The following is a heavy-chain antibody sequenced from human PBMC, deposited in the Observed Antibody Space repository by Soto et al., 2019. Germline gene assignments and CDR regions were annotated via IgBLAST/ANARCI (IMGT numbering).Heavy chain of an antibody. CDR3: ATSYGSGYRAFDS. J-gene: IGHJ4*02. Sequence: QVQLVQSGADVQRPGSSVRVSCKASGDPFNFYSINWVRQAPGLGLQWMGRINPILSMSNYAPRFQGRVTMTADKSTSTAYMELSSLSSEDTAMYYCATSYGSGYRAFDSWGQGALVTVSS. D-gene: IGHD3-10*01. V-gene: IGHV1-69*02. CDR1: GDPFNFYS. CDR2: INPILSMS.